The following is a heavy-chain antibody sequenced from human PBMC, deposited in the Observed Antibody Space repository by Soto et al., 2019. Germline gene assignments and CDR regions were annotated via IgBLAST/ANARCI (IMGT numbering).Heavy chain of an antibody. Sequence: EVQLLETGGGLVQPGGSLRLSCAASGFTFSSYAMSWVRQAPGKGLEWVSAISGSGGSTYYADSVKGRFTISRDNSKNTLYLQINSLRAEDTAVYYCAKAPYGVTFPFDYWGQGTLVTVSS. CDR1: GFTFSSYA. V-gene: IGHV3-23*01. D-gene: IGHD4-4*01. CDR3: AKAPYGVTFPFDY. CDR2: ISGSGGST. J-gene: IGHJ4*02.